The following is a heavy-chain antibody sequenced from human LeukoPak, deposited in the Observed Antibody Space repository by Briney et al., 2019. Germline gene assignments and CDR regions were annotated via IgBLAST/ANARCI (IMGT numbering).Heavy chain of an antibody. CDR3: ARAVAGAGWFDP. CDR1: GGSISGYY. V-gene: IGHV4-59*01. J-gene: IGHJ5*02. CDR2: IYYSGST. D-gene: IGHD6-19*01. Sequence: SETLSLTCTVSGGSISGYYWSWIRQPPGKGLEWIGDIYYSGSTNYSPSLKSRVTISVDTSKNQFSLKVNSVTAADTAVYYCARAVAGAGWFDPWGQGTLVTVSS.